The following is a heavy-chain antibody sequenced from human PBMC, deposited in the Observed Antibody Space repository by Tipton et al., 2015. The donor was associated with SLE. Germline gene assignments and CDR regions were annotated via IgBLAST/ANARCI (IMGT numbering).Heavy chain of an antibody. CDR1: GGSISSDDYY. CDR2: MSYSGST. V-gene: IGHV4-31*03. D-gene: IGHD5-12*01. J-gene: IGHJ4*02. Sequence: TLSLTCTVSGGSISSDDYYWTWIRQHPGKGLERIGHMSYSGSTHYNPSLRSRITISVDTSKNHFSLKLSSVTAADTAVYYCARGGVGGYDYFDHWGQGTLVTVSS. CDR3: ARGGVGGYDYFDH.